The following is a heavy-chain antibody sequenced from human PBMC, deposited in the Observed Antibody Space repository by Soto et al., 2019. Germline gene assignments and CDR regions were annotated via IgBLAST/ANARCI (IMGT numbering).Heavy chain of an antibody. CDR3: AKDTSSSPSYMDV. Sequence: EVQVLESGGGSVQPGGSLRLSCAASGFTFSNFAMSWVRHAPGKGLEWVSEITGRTGTTYYADSVKGRFIISRYNSKNTVHLQMISLRAEDTAVYYCAKDTSSSPSYMDVWGKGTTVTVSS. J-gene: IGHJ6*03. D-gene: IGHD2-2*01. CDR1: GFTFSNFA. V-gene: IGHV3-23*01. CDR2: ITGRTGTT.